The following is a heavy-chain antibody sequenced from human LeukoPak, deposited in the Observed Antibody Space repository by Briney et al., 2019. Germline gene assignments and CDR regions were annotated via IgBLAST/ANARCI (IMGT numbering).Heavy chain of an antibody. CDR3: ARSGRSSSWSYYFDY. D-gene: IGHD6-13*01. CDR2: IYHSGST. CDR1: GGSMSSYY. Sequence: PSETLSLTCSVSGGSMSSYYWSWIRQSPGKGLEWIGYIYHSGSTDYNSSLKSRVTISEDTSKNQFSLKLSSVTAADTAVYYCARSGRSSSWSYYFDYWGQGTLVTVSS. J-gene: IGHJ4*02. V-gene: IGHV4-59*08.